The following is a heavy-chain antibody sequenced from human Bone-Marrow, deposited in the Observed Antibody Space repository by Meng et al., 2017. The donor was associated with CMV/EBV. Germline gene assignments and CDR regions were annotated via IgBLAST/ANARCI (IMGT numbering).Heavy chain of an antibody. J-gene: IGHJ5*02. D-gene: IGHD2-2*01. CDR3: ARDQYIVVVPAATSRWFDP. CDR2: IYYSGST. V-gene: IGHV4-59*12. Sequence: SETLSLTCTVSGGSISSYYWSWIRQPPGKGLEWIGYIYYSGSTNYNPSLKSRVTISVDTSKNQFSLKLSSVTAADTAVYYCARDQYIVVVPAATSRWFDPWGQGTLVTVSS. CDR1: GGSISSYY.